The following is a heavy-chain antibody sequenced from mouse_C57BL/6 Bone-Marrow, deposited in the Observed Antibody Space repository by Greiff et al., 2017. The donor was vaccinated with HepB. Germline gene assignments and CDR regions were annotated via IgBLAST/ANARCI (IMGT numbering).Heavy chain of an antibody. CDR1: GFNIKDDY. CDR3: TTFLRPLYAMDY. J-gene: IGHJ4*01. CDR2: IDPENGDT. D-gene: IGHD2-12*01. Sequence: EVQLQQSGAELVRPGASVKLSCTASGFNIKDDYMHWVKQRPEQGLEWIGWIDPENGDTEYASKFQGKATITADTSSNTAYLQLSSLTSEDTAVYYCTTFLRPLYAMDYWGQGTSVTVSS. V-gene: IGHV14-4*01.